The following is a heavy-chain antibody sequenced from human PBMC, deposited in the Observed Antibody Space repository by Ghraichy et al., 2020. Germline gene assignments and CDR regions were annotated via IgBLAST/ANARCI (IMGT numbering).Heavy chain of an antibody. D-gene: IGHD6-25*01. J-gene: IGHJ4*02. CDR2: ISAYNGNT. CDR1: GYTFTSYG. CDR3: VRPYSSARYFDY. V-gene: IGHV1-18*01. Sequence: ASVKVSCKASGYTFTSYGISWVRQAPGQGLEWMGWISAYNGNTNYAQKLQGRVTMTTDTSTSTAYMELRSLRSDDTAVYYCVRPYSSARYFDYWGQGTLVTVSS.